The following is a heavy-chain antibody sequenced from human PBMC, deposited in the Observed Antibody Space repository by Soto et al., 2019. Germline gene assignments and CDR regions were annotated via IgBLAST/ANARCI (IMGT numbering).Heavy chain of an antibody. CDR3: ARVAPVRGYSYGFFFDY. CDR2: IYYSGST. J-gene: IGHJ4*02. CDR1: GGSISSYY. D-gene: IGHD5-18*01. Sequence: SETLSLTCTVSGGSISSYYWSWIRQPPGKGLEWIGYIYYSGSTNYNPSLKSRVTISVDTSKNQFSLKLSSVTAADTAAYYCARVAPVRGYSYGFFFDYWGQGTLVTVSS. V-gene: IGHV4-59*01.